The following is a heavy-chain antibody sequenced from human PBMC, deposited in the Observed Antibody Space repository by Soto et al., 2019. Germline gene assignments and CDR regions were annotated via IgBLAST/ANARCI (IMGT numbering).Heavy chain of an antibody. CDR3: TTDSPTRRVVVGY. CDR1: GFTFSNAW. Sequence: PGGSLRLSCAASGFTFSNAWMSWVRQAPGKGLEWVGRIKSKTDGGTTDYAAPVKGRFTISGDDSKNTLYLQMNSLKTEDTAVYYCTTDSPTRRVVVGYWGQGTLVTVSS. CDR2: IKSKTDGGTT. V-gene: IGHV3-15*01. D-gene: IGHD3-22*01. J-gene: IGHJ4*02.